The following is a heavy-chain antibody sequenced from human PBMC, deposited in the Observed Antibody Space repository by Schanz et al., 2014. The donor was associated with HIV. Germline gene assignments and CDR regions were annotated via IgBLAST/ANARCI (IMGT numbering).Heavy chain of an antibody. D-gene: IGHD5-12*01. CDR3: ARGLGAGGYDYRAYGFGMDV. Sequence: QVQLVESGGGVVQPGRSLRLSCTASRFTFSSYAMHWVRQAPGEGLEWVAVISYDGTNKYYADYVKGRFTISRDKSKNTLDLPENSLDPEDTAVYYCARGLGAGGYDYRAYGFGMDVWGQGTTVTVSS. V-gene: IGHV3-30*04. J-gene: IGHJ6*02. CDR2: ISYDGTNK. CDR1: RFTFSSYA.